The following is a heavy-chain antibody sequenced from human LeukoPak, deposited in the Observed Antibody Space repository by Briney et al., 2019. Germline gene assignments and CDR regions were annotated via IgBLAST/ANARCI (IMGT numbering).Heavy chain of an antibody. J-gene: IGHJ4*02. D-gene: IGHD6-19*01. CDR3: ATGYSSGWQTQFFDY. CDR2: FDPEDGET. Sequence: ASVKVSCKVSGYTLTELSMHWVPQAPGKGLEWMGGFDPEDGETIYAQKFQGRVTMTEDTSTDTAYMELSSLRSEDTAVYYCATGYSSGWQTQFFDYWGQGTLVTVSS. V-gene: IGHV1-24*01. CDR1: GYTLTELS.